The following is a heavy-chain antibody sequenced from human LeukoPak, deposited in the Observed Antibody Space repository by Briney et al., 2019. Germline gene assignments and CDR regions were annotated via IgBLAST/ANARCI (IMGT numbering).Heavy chain of an antibody. V-gene: IGHV3-30-3*01. CDR3: AKESVSSDDPPS. CDR1: GFTFSSYA. Sequence: GGSLRLSCAASGFTFSSYAMHWVRQAPGKGLEWVAVISYDGSNKYYADSVKGRFTISRDNSKNTLYLHMASLKIEDTAVYYCAKESVSSDDPPSWGQGTLVTVSS. CDR2: ISYDGSNK. J-gene: IGHJ5*02.